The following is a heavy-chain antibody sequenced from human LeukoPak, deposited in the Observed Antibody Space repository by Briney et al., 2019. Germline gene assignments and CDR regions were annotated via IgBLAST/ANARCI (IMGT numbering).Heavy chain of an antibody. D-gene: IGHD3-22*01. CDR1: GGSFSGYY. V-gene: IGHV4-34*01. J-gene: IGHJ4*02. CDR3: ARVEVDSSGYYYDYFDY. Sequence: PSETLSLTCAVYGGSFSGYYWSWIRQPPGKGVEWIGEINHRGSTNYNPSLKSRVTISVDTSKNQFSLKLSSVTAADTAVYYCARVEVDSSGYYYDYFDYWGQGTLVTVSS. CDR2: INHRGST.